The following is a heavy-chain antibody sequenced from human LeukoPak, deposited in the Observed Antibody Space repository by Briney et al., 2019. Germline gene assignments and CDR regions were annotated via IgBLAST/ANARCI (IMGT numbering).Heavy chain of an antibody. D-gene: IGHD2-15*01. CDR1: GFTFSTYA. Sequence: GGSLRLSCAASGFTFSTYAIHWVRQAPGKGLEWVAVISYDGSNKYCVDSVKGRFTIARDNSKNTVYLQMNSLRAEDMAVYYCAREGWYYFDYWGQGTLVTVSS. V-gene: IGHV3-30-3*01. J-gene: IGHJ4*02. CDR2: ISYDGSNK. CDR3: AREGWYYFDY.